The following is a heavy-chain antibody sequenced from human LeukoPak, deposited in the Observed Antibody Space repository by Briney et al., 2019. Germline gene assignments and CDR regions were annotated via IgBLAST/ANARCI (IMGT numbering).Heavy chain of an antibody. J-gene: IGHJ6*03. CDR2: INSDGSST. D-gene: IGHD6-19*01. CDR1: GFTFSSYR. V-gene: IGHV3-74*01. Sequence: PGGSLRLSCAASGFTFSSYRMHWVRQAPGKGLVWVSRINSDGSSTSYADSVKGRFTISRDNAKNTLYLQMNSLRAEDTAVYYCARPDRAGWYDYYYYMDVWGKGTTVTVSS. CDR3: ARPDRAGWYDYYYYMDV.